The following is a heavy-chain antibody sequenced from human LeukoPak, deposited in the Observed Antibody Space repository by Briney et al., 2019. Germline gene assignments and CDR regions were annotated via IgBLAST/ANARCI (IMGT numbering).Heavy chain of an antibody. CDR1: GGSFSGYY. Sequence: PSETLSLTCAVYGGSFSGYYWSWIRQPPGKGLEWIGEINHSGSTNYNPSLKSRVTISVDTSKNQFSLKLSSVTAADTAVYYCARKVYCSSTSCYRAHFDYWGQGTLVTVSS. V-gene: IGHV4-34*01. J-gene: IGHJ4*02. CDR3: ARKVYCSSTSCYRAHFDY. CDR2: INHSGST. D-gene: IGHD2-2*02.